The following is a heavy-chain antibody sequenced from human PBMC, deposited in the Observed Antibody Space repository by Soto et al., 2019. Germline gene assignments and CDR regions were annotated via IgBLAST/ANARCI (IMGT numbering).Heavy chain of an antibody. Sequence: SQTLSLTCAISGDSVSSNSAAWNWIRQSPSRGLEWLGRTYYRSKWYNDYAVSVKSRITINPDTSKNQFSLQLNSVTPEDTAVYYCARSARAAYSSSWYYFDYWGQGTLVTVSS. D-gene: IGHD6-13*01. CDR2: TYYRSKWYN. CDR1: GDSVSSNSAA. J-gene: IGHJ4*02. CDR3: ARSARAAYSSSWYYFDY. V-gene: IGHV6-1*01.